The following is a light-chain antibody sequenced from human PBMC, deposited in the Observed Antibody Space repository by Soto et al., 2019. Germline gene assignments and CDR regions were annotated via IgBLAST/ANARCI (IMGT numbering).Light chain of an antibody. J-gene: IGKJ4*01. Sequence: VVLTQSPGTLSLSPGDTATLSCRAVQGVDSTFLAWYQQKPGQAPRLLIYGASTRATGIPDRFSGSGSGTDFTLTINRLAPEDSALYCCQQYGNSPLLTFGGGTRVEIE. V-gene: IGKV3-20*01. CDR3: QQYGNSPLLT. CDR2: GAS. CDR1: QGVDSTF.